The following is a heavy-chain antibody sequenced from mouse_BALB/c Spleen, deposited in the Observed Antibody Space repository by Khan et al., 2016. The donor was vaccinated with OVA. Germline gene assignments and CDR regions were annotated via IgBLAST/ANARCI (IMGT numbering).Heavy chain of an antibody. CDR1: GFTFNSYG. D-gene: IGHD1-1*01. CDR2: ISGDSNTI. J-gene: IGHJ2*01. CDR3: ATSYFYGYYFDY. V-gene: IGHV5-17*02. Sequence: EVQLQESGGGLVQPGRSQKLSCVASGFTFNSYGMHWVRQAPEKGLEWVAYISGDSNTIYYADTVKGRFTISRDNPKNTLFLQMTSLMSEDTAMYYCATSYFYGYYFDYWGPGTTLTVS.